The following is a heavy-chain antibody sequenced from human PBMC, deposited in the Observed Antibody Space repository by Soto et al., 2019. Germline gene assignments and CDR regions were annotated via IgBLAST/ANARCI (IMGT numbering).Heavy chain of an antibody. CDR1: GYTLTEFS. CDR3: ATAISAAGSRRGHYSGTDV. Sequence: ASVKVSCKVSGYTLTEFSMHWVRQAPGKGLEWMGGFDPENGEAIYAQKFQGRVTVTEDTSTDTAYMELSSLRSEDTALYYCATAISAAGSRRGHYSGTDVWGQGT. V-gene: IGHV1-24*01. D-gene: IGHD6-13*01. J-gene: IGHJ6*02. CDR2: FDPENGEA.